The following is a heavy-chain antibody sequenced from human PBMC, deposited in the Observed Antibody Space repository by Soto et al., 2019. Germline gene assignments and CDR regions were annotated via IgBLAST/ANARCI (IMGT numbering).Heavy chain of an antibody. CDR2: ISGSGGST. CDR1: GFTFSSYA. V-gene: IGHV3-23*01. J-gene: IGHJ4*02. D-gene: IGHD4-17*01. CDR3: AKDPIPIYGDYRRVTRRHPQTSSN. Sequence: GGSLRLSCAASGFTFSSYAMSWVRQAPGKGLEWVSAISGSGGSTYYADSVKGRFTISRDNSKNTLYLQMNSLRAEDTAVYYCAKDPIPIYGDYRRVTRRHPQTSSNWGQGTLVTVSS.